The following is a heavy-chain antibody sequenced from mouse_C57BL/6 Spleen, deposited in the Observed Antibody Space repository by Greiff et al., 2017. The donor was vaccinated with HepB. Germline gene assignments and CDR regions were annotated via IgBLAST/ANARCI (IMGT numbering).Heavy chain of an antibody. CDR1: GYSITSGYY. CDR3: ASSSSLYYAMDY. J-gene: IGHJ4*01. CDR2: ISYDGSN. Sequence: EVQLVESGPGLVKPSQSLSLTCSVTGYSITSGYYWNWIRQFPGNKLEWMGYISYDGSNNYNPSLKNRISITRDTSKNQFFLKLNSVTTEDTATYYCASSSSLYYAMDYWGQGTSVTVSS. V-gene: IGHV3-6*01. D-gene: IGHD1-1*01.